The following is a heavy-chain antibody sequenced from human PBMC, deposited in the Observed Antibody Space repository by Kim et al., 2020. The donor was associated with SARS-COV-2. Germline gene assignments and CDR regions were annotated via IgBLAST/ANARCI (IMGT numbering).Heavy chain of an antibody. V-gene: IGHV4-34*01. J-gene: IGHJ4*02. D-gene: IGHD6-6*01. CDR3: ARGRIAARPGRTYYFDY. Sequence: RRVTISVDTSKSQFSLKLSSVTAADTAVYYCARGRIAARPGRTYYFDYWGQGTLVTVSS.